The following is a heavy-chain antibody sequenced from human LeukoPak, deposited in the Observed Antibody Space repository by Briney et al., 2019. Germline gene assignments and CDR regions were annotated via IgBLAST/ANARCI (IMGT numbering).Heavy chain of an antibody. CDR2: LSGSGGST. V-gene: IGHV3-23*01. J-gene: IGHJ4*02. D-gene: IGHD3-10*01. CDR1: GFTFSSYA. Sequence: GGSLRLSCAASGFTFSSYAMSWVRQAPGKGLEWVSDLSGSGGSTYYAASVKGRFTISRDNSKNTLYLQMNSLRAEDTAVYYCAASGSLSYWGQGTLVTVSS. CDR3: AASGSLSY.